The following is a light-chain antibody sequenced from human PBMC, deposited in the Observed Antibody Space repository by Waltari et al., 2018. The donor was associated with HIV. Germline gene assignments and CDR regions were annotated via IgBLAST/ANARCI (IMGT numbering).Light chain of an antibody. CDR3: QQSYTTPRT. Sequence: DIQMTQSPSSLSASIGDRVTITCRASQSMSSYLNWYQQKPGKAPKLLIYGASTLQSGVQSNFRGSGSGTDFTLIISSLQPEDFATYYCQQSYTTPRTFGQGTKLEIQ. CDR2: GAS. V-gene: IGKV1-39*01. J-gene: IGKJ2*02. CDR1: QSMSSY.